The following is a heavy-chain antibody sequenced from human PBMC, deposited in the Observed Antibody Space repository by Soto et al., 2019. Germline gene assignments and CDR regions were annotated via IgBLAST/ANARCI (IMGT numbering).Heavy chain of an antibody. CDR2: IYTGGAT. CDR3: VRDSYGTA. D-gene: IGHD1-26*01. V-gene: IGHV3-53*01. J-gene: IGHJ5*02. CDR1: WFTVSSSY. Sequence: GSLRLSCAASWFTVSSSYMSWVRQAPGKGLEWVSIIYTGGATYYADSVKGRFTISRDDSKNTLFLQMDGLRVEDTAIYYCVRDSYGTAWGQGTQVTVSS.